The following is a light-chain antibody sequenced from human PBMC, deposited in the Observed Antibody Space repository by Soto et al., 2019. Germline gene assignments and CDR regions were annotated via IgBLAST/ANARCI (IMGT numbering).Light chain of an antibody. Sequence: DIVMTQSPDSLAVSLGERATINCKSSQSVLYSSNNKNYLVWYQQKPGQPPKLLIYWASTRESGVPDRFSGSGSGTDFTLTISSLQAEDVAVYYCQQYYNTPLTFGGVTKVYIK. V-gene: IGKV4-1*01. CDR1: QSVLYSSNNKNY. CDR2: WAS. J-gene: IGKJ4*01. CDR3: QQYYNTPLT.